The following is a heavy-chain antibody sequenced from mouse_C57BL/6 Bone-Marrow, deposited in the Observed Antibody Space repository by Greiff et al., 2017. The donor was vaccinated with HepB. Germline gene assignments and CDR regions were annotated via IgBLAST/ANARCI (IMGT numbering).Heavy chain of an antibody. CDR2: ISDGGSYT. J-gene: IGHJ2*01. CDR1: GFTFSSYA. CDR3: ARDGGFSFDY. V-gene: IGHV5-4*01. Sequence: EVKLQESGGGLVKPGGSLKLSCAASGFTFSSYAMSWVRQTPEKRLEWVATISDGGSYTYYPDNVKGRFTISRDNAKNNLYLQMSHLKSEDTAMYYCARDGGFSFDYWGQGTTLTVSS.